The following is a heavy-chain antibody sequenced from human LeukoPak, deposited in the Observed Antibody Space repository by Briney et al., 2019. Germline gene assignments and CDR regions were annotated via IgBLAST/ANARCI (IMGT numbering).Heavy chain of an antibody. J-gene: IGHJ3*02. D-gene: IGHD3-22*01. CDR3: AREIYDSSGYYLSDAFDI. V-gene: IGHV4-59*12. Sequence: TSETLSLTCTVSGGSISSYYWSWIRQPPGKGLEWIGYIYYSGSTNYNPSLKSRVTISVDTSKNQFSLKLSSVTAADTAVYYCAREIYDSSGYYLSDAFDIWGQGTMVTVSS. CDR2: IYYSGST. CDR1: GGSISSYY.